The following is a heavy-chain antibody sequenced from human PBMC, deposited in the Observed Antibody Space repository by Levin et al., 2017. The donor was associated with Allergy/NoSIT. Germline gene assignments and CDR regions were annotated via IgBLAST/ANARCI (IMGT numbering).Heavy chain of an antibody. V-gene: IGHV1-69*06. CDR3: ARENMVAGYSFDY. CDR2: IIPIFGTP. CDR1: GGTFSNYA. J-gene: IGHJ4*02. D-gene: IGHD2-15*01. Sequence: ASVKVSCKASGGTFSNYAISWVRQAPGRGLEWMGGIIPIFGTPNYAQKFQARVTIHADTSTNTAYLELSSLRSEDTAVYYCARENMVAGYSFDYWGQGTLVTVSS.